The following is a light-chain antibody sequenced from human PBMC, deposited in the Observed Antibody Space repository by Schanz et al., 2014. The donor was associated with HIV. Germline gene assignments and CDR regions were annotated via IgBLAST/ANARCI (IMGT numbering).Light chain of an antibody. CDR3: QQYNDRSYT. Sequence: DIQMTQSPSSVSASVGDRVTITCRASQGISNWLAWYQQKPGKAPNLLIYQASTLKTGVPSRFSGSGSGTEFTLAISSLQPEDFATYYCQQYNDRSYTFGQGTKLEIK. J-gene: IGKJ2*01. CDR1: QGISNW. V-gene: IGKV1-12*01. CDR2: QAS.